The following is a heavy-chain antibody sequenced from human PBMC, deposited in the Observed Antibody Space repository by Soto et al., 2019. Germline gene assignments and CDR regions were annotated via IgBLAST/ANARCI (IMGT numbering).Heavy chain of an antibody. CDR3: AKETMKRVVVHAASGMDV. V-gene: IGHV1-2*02. CDR1: GGTFSSYA. J-gene: IGHJ6*02. Sequence: ASVKVSCKASGGTFSSYAISWVRQAPGQGLEWMGGINPNSGGTNSAQKFQGRVTMTWDTSISTAYMELSRLRFDDTAVYYCAKETMKRVVVHAASGMDVWGQGTTVTVSS. D-gene: IGHD2-2*01. CDR2: INPNSGGT.